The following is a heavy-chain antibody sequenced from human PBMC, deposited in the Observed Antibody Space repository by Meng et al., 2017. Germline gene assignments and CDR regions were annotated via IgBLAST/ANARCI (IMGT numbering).Heavy chain of an antibody. J-gene: IGHJ4*02. CDR3: ARESRDYYFDY. V-gene: IGHV1-18*01. D-gene: IGHD3/OR15-3a*01. Sequence: QVHLVQCGSEVKNPGSSVTASCKASGYTFTSYGISWVRQAPGQGLEWMGWISAYNGNTNYAQKLQGRVTMTTDTSTSTAYMELRSLRSDDTAVYYCARESRDYYFDYWGQGTLVTVSS. CDR2: ISAYNGNT. CDR1: GYTFTSYG.